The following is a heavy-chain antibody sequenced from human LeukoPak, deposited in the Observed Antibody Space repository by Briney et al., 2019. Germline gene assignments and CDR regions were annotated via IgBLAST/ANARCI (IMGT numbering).Heavy chain of an antibody. CDR1: GYTLTELS. CDR3: ATSEVGATPIDY. D-gene: IGHD1-26*01. CDR2: FDPEDGGT. Sequence: ASVKVSCKVSGYTLTELSMHWVRQAPGKGLEWMGGFDPEDGGTIYAQKFQGRVTMTGDTSTDTAYMELSSLRSEDTAVYYCATSEVGATPIDYWGQGTLVTVSS. J-gene: IGHJ4*02. V-gene: IGHV1-24*01.